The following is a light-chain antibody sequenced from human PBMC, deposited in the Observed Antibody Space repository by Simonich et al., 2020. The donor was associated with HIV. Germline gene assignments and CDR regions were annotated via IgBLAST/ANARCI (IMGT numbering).Light chain of an antibody. V-gene: IGKV1D-13*01. Sequence: AIQLTQSPSSLSASVGDRVTFTCRASQGISSALAWYQQKPGKAPKLLIYDASSLESGVPSRFSGSGSGTDFTLTISSLQPEDFATYYCQQFNNYPTFGQGTRLEIK. CDR1: QGISSA. CDR3: QQFNNYPT. CDR2: DAS. J-gene: IGKJ5*01.